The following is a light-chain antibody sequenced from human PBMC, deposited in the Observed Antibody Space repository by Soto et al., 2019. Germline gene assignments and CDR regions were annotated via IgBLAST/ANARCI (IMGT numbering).Light chain of an antibody. CDR2: GAS. Sequence: EIVLTQSPGTLSSSPGERATLSCRASQTVSNNYLAWYQQKPGQAPRLFIYGASTRATGIPDRFSGSGSGTDFTLTISRLEPEDFAVYYCQQYGSSRTFGQGTKVDIK. CDR1: QTVSNNY. CDR3: QQYGSSRT. V-gene: IGKV3-20*01. J-gene: IGKJ1*01.